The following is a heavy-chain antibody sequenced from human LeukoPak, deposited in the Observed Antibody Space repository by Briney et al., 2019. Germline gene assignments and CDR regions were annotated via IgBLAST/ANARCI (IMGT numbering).Heavy chain of an antibody. CDR1: GYSLTELS. Sequence: ASVKVSCKVSGYSLTELSMHWVRQAPGKGLEWMGRFDPEDGETIYAQNFQARVTMTEDTSTDTAYMELSSLRFEDTAVYYCARDLGSVTATDYWGQGTLVTVSS. V-gene: IGHV1-24*01. J-gene: IGHJ4*02. D-gene: IGHD2-15*01. CDR3: ARDLGSVTATDY. CDR2: FDPEDGET.